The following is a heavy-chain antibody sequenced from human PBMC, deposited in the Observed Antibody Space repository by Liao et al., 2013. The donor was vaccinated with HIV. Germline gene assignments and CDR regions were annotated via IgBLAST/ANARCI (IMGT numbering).Heavy chain of an antibody. V-gene: IGHV4-61*02. CDR1: GGSINSGPYY. D-gene: IGHD2-2*01. J-gene: IGHJ4*02. CDR3: ARGTDFDY. CDR2: IYTGGNT. Sequence: QVQLQESGPGLAKPSQTLSLTCTVSGGSINSGPYYWSWIRQPAGKGLEWIGRIYTGGNTNYNPSLKSRVTISLETSKNQFSLRLTSVTAADTAVYYCARGTDFDYWGLGTRVTVSS.